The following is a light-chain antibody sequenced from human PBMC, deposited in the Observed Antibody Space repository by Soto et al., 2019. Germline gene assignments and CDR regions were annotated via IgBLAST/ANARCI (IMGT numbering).Light chain of an antibody. J-gene: IGLJ1*01. CDR3: CSCTRSNTYV. Sequence: QSALTQPASVSGSPGQSITISRTGTSSDVGGYTYVSWYQQHPGKAPKLMIYDVTYRPSGVSSRFSGSKSGNTASLTISGLQAEDEADYYCCSCTRSNTYVFGTGTKVTVL. V-gene: IGLV2-14*01. CDR2: DVT. CDR1: SSDVGGYTY.